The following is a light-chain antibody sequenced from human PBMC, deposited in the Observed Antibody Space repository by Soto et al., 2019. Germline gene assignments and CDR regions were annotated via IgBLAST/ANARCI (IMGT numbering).Light chain of an antibody. CDR2: DAY. V-gene: IGKV3-11*01. Sequence: EIVWTQSAATVSLTPGERATLSCRASQSVSSYLAWYQQKPGQAPRLLIYDAYNRATGIPPRFSGSGSGTDFTLTISRLKPEDFAVYYCQQRTSWPRTFGLGTKVDI. CDR1: QSVSSY. J-gene: IGKJ1*01. CDR3: QQRTSWPRT.